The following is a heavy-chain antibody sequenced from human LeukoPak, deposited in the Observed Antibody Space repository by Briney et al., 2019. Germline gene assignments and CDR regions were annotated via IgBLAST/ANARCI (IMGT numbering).Heavy chain of an antibody. D-gene: IGHD3-3*01. Sequence: SETLSLTCTVSGGSISSYYWGWIRQPPGKGLEWIGYIYYSGSTNYNPSLKSRVTISVDTSKNQFSLKLSSVTAADTAVYYCARFVGTNYDFWSGYFAGGSNWFDPWGQGTLVTVSS. CDR2: IYYSGST. V-gene: IGHV4-59*01. J-gene: IGHJ5*02. CDR3: ARFVGTNYDFWSGYFAGGSNWFDP. CDR1: GGSISSYY.